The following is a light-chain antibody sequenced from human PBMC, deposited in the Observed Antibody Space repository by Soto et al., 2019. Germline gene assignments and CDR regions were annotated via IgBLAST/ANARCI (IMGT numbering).Light chain of an antibody. CDR2: GNS. J-gene: IGLJ1*01. V-gene: IGLV1-40*01. CDR1: SSNIGAGYD. CDR3: QSYDSSLSGSLV. Sequence: QSVLTQPPSVSGAPGQRVTISCTGSSSNIGAGYDVHWYQQLPGTAPKLLIYGNSNRPSGVPDRFSGSKSGTSASLAITWLPAEDEADFYCQSYDSSLSGSLVFGTGTKLTVL.